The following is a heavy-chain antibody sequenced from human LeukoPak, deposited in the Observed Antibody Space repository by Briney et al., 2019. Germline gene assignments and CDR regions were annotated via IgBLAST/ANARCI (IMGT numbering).Heavy chain of an antibody. CDR2: ISWNSGNT. V-gene: IGHV3-9*01. D-gene: IGHD6-6*01. CDR1: RFTFDGYA. CDR3: AKSGTYSSSSGYIDS. J-gene: IGHJ4*02. Sequence: PGGSLRLSCAASRFTFDGYAMHWVRQAPGKSLEWVSSISWNSGNTDYAASVKGRFTISRDNAKKSLHLQMNSLRAEDTALYYCAKSGTYSSSSGYIDSWGQGTLVTVSS.